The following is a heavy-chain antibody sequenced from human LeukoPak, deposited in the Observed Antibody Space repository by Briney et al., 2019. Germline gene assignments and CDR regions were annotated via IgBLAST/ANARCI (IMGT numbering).Heavy chain of an antibody. V-gene: IGHV5-51*01. CDR2: IYPGDSDT. Sequence: GESLKISCKGSGYSFTSYWIGWVRQMPGKGLEWMGIIYPGDSDTRYSPSFQGQVTISADKSISTAYLQWSSLKASDTAMYYCARGAGPSGSYYRLFDYWGQGTLVTVSS. J-gene: IGHJ4*02. D-gene: IGHD1-26*01. CDR3: ARGAGPSGSYYRLFDY. CDR1: GYSFTSYW.